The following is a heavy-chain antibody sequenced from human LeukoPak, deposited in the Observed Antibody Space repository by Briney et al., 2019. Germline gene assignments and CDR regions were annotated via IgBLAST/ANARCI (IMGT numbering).Heavy chain of an antibody. Sequence: SETLSLTCTVSGGSISSGSYYWSWIRQPAGKGLEWIGRISTSGTTNYDPSLKSRVTISVDTSKNHFSLKLSSVTAADTAVYYCARDNSLRGSGSYYAFDIWGQGTMVTVSS. V-gene: IGHV4-61*02. J-gene: IGHJ3*02. CDR1: GGSISSGSYY. CDR3: ARDNSLRGSGSYYAFDI. D-gene: IGHD3-10*01. CDR2: ISTSGTT.